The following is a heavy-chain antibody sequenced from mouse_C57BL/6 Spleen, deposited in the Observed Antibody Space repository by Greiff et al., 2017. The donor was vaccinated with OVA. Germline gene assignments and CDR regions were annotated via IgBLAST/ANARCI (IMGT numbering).Heavy chain of an antibody. Sequence: QVQLQQPGAELVKPGASVKMSCKASGYTFTSYWITWVKQRPGQGLEWIGDIYPGSGSTNYNEKFKSKATLTVATSSSTASWQLSSLTSEDSAVYYCARRAYYYGSSPWYLDYWGQGTSLTVSS. J-gene: IGHJ2*02. V-gene: IGHV1-55*01. CDR2: IYPGSGST. D-gene: IGHD1-1*01. CDR1: GYTFTSYW. CDR3: ARRAYYYGSSPWYLDY.